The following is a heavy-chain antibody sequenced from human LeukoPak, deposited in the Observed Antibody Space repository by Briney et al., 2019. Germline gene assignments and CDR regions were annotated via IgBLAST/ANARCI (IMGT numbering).Heavy chain of an antibody. D-gene: IGHD3-9*01. Sequence: SETLSLTCAVYGGSFSGYYWSWIRQPPGKGLEWIGEINHSGSTNYNPSLKSRVTISVDTSKNQFSLKLSSVTAADTAVYYCARVVPYYDILTGYYTGYYMDVWGKGATVTVSS. CDR1: GGSFSGYY. CDR3: ARVVPYYDILTGYYTGYYMDV. CDR2: INHSGST. J-gene: IGHJ6*03. V-gene: IGHV4-34*01.